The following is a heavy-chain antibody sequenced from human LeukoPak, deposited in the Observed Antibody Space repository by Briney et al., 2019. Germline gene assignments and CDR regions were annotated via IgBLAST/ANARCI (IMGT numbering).Heavy chain of an antibody. J-gene: IGHJ4*02. D-gene: IGHD4-17*01. V-gene: IGHV3-23*01. Sequence: GGSLRLSCAASGFTFTNYAMSWVRQAPGTGLEWVSTISVSGTYTNYADSVRGWFTISRVNSNNTVYLHLNTLRAEDTAIYYCARGMTTVTTGDYWGQGTLVTVSS. CDR1: GFTFTNYA. CDR2: ISVSGTYT. CDR3: ARGMTTVTTGDY.